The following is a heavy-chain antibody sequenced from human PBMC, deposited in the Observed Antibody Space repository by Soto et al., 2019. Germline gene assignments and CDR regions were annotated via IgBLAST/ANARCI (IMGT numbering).Heavy chain of an antibody. Sequence: QVQLQESGPGLVNPSETLSLTCTVSGGSVSSCSYYCSWIRQPPGKGLEWIGYIYYSGSTIYNPSLKIRDTMSGDSSKNQFSLNLSSVTSADTAVYYCARGIEGWYQGRYYYGMDVWGQGTTVIVSS. CDR2: IYYSGST. CDR1: GGSVSSCSYY. D-gene: IGHD6-19*01. CDR3: ARGIEGWYQGRYYYGMDV. J-gene: IGHJ6*02. V-gene: IGHV4-61*01.